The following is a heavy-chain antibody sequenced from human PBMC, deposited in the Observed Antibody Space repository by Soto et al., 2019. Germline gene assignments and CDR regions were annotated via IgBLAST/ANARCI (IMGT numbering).Heavy chain of an antibody. D-gene: IGHD3-3*01. CDR3: ASSSYDFLRGSNLPITR. V-gene: IGHV3-33*01. CDR1: GFTFSSYG. Sequence: GSLRLSCAASGFTFSSYGMHWVRQAPGKGLEWVAVIWYDGSNKYYADSVKGRFTISRDNSKNTLYLQMNSLRAEDTAVYYCASSSYDFLRGSNLPITRWGQGTLVTVSS. J-gene: IGHJ4*02. CDR2: IWYDGSNK.